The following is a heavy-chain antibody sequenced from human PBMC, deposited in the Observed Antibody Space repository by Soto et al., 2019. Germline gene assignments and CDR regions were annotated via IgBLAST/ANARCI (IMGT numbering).Heavy chain of an antibody. CDR3: ARDQRSPYSSTSYGWFDP. J-gene: IGHJ5*02. Sequence: GGSLRLSCAASGFTFSSYAMSWVRQAPGKGLEWVSAISHTGGHTYYADSVKGRFTLSRDNSRNTLYLHMNSLRAEDTAVYYCARDQRSPYSSTSYGWFDPWGQGTQVTVSS. CDR1: GFTFSSYA. CDR2: ISHTGGHT. D-gene: IGHD6-6*01. V-gene: IGHV3-23*01.